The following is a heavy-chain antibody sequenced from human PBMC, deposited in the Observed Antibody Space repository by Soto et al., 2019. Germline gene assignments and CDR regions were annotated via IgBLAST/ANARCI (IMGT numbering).Heavy chain of an antibody. J-gene: IGHJ6*02. CDR3: ARELGYSSSSVVLYYYYGMDV. CDR1: GFTFSSYA. D-gene: IGHD6-13*01. V-gene: IGHV3-30-3*01. Sequence: QVQLVESGGGVVQPGRSLRLSCVASGFTFSSYAMHWVRQAPGKGLEWVAVISYDGSNKYYADSVKGRFTISRDNSKNTLYLQMNSLRAEDTAVYYCARELGYSSSSVVLYYYYGMDVWGQGTTVTVSS. CDR2: ISYDGSNK.